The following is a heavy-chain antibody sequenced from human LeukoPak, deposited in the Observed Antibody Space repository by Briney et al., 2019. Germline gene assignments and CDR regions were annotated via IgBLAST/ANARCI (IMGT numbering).Heavy chain of an antibody. CDR2: MYYSGTT. Sequence: SETLSLTCTVSGGSISSGGYYWSWIRQHPGKGLEWIGYMYYSGTTYYNPSLKSRVTISVDTSKNQFSLKLSSVTAADTAVYYCARVDCSSTSCLASSGWYFDLWGRGTLVTVSS. D-gene: IGHD2-2*01. CDR1: GGSISSGGYY. J-gene: IGHJ2*01. CDR3: ARVDCSSTSCLASSGWYFDL. V-gene: IGHV4-31*03.